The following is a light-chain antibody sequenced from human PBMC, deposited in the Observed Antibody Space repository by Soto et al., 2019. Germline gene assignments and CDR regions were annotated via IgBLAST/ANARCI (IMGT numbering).Light chain of an antibody. CDR2: DVS. V-gene: IGLV2-14*01. CDR1: SSDVGGYNY. J-gene: IGLJ1*01. Sequence: QSVLTQPASVSWSPGQSITISCTGTSSDVGGYNYVSWYQQHPGKATKFMIYDVSNRPSGVSNHFSGSKSGNTASLTISGLQAEDEADYYCSSYTTSNTRQIVFGTGTKVTVL. CDR3: SSYTTSNTRQIV.